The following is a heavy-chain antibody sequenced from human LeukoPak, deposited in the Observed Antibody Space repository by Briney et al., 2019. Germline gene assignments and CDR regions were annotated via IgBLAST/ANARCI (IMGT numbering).Heavy chain of an antibody. CDR3: GRHRAGSGTYFIDY. Sequence: GGCLRLSCVDSVFTLSSYFLIWVRPAPRRGVQGVAKMKMDGSETQYVDSLKGRCTLSRDNAKNSLYLEINGLRAEDTAVYYCGRHRAGSGTYFIDYWGQGTLVSVSS. V-gene: IGHV3-7*01. D-gene: IGHD3-10*01. CDR1: VFTLSSYF. CDR2: MKMDGSET. J-gene: IGHJ4*02.